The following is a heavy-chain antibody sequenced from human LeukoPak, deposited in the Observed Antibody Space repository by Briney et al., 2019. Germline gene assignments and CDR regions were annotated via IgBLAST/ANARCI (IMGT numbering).Heavy chain of an antibody. CDR2: INHSGST. CDR1: GVSMRNHY. V-gene: IGHV4-34*01. D-gene: IGHD2-2*02. Sequence: SETLSLTCTVSGVSMRNHYWSWIRQPPGKGLEWIGEINHSGSTNYNPSLKSRVTISVDTSKNQFSLKLSSVTAADTAVYYCARAGYCSSTSCYIDYWGQGTLVTVSS. J-gene: IGHJ4*02. CDR3: ARAGYCSSTSCYIDY.